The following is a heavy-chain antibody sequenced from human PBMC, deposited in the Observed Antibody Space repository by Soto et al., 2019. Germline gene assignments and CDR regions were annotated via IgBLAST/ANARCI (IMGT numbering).Heavy chain of an antibody. Sequence: EVQLLESGGGVVQPGGSLRLSCAGSGFTFSGYAMSWVRQAPGKGLEWVSSISASGGTTYYADSVKGRFTISRDNSKTTLYLQMSSLRAEDTAIYYCAKRGTKIVATATDYWGQGTLVTVSS. CDR3: AKRGTKIVATATDY. CDR1: GFTFSGYA. J-gene: IGHJ4*02. CDR2: ISASGGTT. V-gene: IGHV3-23*01. D-gene: IGHD5-12*01.